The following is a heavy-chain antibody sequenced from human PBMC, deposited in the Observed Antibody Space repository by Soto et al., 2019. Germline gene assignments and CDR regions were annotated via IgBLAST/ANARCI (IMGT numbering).Heavy chain of an antibody. CDR3: VRERGEEDYLDGSGYYYFDY. J-gene: IGHJ4*02. Sequence: SQTLSLTCAISGDSVSSNNAAWNWIRQSPSRGLEWLGRTYYRSKWYSDYAVFVKSRVSINPDTSKNQFSLQLSSVTPEDTAVYYCVRERGEEDYLDGSGYYYFDYWGQGALVTVSS. CDR2: TYYRSKWYS. V-gene: IGHV6-1*01. CDR1: GDSVSSNNAA. D-gene: IGHD3-3*01.